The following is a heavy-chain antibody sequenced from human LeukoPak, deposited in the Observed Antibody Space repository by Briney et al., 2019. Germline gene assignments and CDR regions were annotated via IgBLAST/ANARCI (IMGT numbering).Heavy chain of an antibody. J-gene: IGHJ1*01. D-gene: IGHD3-22*01. V-gene: IGHV3-23*01. CDR2: ISSSGFNT. CDR3: AKDGHYDSSGFTLQY. Sequence: GGSLRLSCAASGFTFSNYAITWVRQAPGKGLEWVSTISSSGFNTYYADSVKGRFTISRDNSKNTLYLQMNSLRAEDTAVYYCAKDGHYDSSGFTLQYWGQGTLVTVSS. CDR1: GFTFSNYA.